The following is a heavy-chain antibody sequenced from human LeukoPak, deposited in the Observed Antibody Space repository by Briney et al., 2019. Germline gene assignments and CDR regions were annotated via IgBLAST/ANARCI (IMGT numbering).Heavy chain of an antibody. CDR3: ARDVEQQLGGSAFDI. D-gene: IGHD1-1*01. V-gene: IGHV1-3*04. CDR2: IAIVTGDT. CDR1: GYTFNKYG. J-gene: IGHJ3*02. Sequence: ASVKVSCKASGYTFNKYGVHWVRQAPGQGLEWMGWIAIVTGDTRYLQRFQGRLAITADTSTDTVYMDLSSLTSEGTAVYYCARDVEQQLGGSAFDIWGQGTTVTVSS.